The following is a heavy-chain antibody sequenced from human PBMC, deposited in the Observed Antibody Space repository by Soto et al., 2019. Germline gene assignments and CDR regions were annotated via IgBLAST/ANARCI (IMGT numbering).Heavy chain of an antibody. D-gene: IGHD3-3*01. CDR2: IWYDGSDE. V-gene: IGHV3-33*01. CDR1: GFPFNSYG. Sequence: QVQLVESGGGVVQPGRSLRLSCAASGFPFNSYGMHWVRQAPGKGMEWVAVIWYDGSDEYYADSVKGRFTISRDNSKNTLYLQMNSLRVEDMAVYYCARGFGVVTFYFVMDVGGQGTTVSVAS. CDR3: ARGFGVVTFYFVMDV. J-gene: IGHJ6*02.